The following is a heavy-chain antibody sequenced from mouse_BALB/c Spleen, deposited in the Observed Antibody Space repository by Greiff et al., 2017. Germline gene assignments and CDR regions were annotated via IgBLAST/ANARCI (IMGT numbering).Heavy chain of an antibody. CDR2: INPYNGDT. V-gene: IGHV1-20*02. J-gene: IGHJ3*01. D-gene: IGHD2-14*01. CDR3: ARAGVRGSFAY. Sequence: EVQLQQSGPELVKPGASVKISCKASGYSFTGYFMNWVMQSHGKSLEWIGRINPYNGDTFYNQKFKGKATLTVDKSSSTAHMELRSLASEDSAVYYCARAGVRGSFAYWGQGTLVTVSA. CDR1: GYSFTGYF.